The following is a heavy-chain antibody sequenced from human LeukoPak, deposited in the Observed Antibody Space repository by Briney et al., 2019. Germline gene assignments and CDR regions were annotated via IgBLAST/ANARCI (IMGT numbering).Heavy chain of an antibody. CDR3: AREGRTGIAAAGNFDY. Sequence: ASVKVSCKASGYTFTSYGISWVRQAPGQGLEWMGWISAYNGNTNYAQKLQGRVTMTTDTSTSTAYMELRSLRSDDTAVYYCAREGRTGIAAAGNFDYWGQGTLVTVSS. D-gene: IGHD6-13*01. J-gene: IGHJ4*02. CDR1: GYTFTSYG. V-gene: IGHV1-18*01. CDR2: ISAYNGNT.